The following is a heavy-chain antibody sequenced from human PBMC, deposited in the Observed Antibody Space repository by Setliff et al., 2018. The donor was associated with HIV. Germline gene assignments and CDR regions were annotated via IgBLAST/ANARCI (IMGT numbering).Heavy chain of an antibody. J-gene: IGHJ5*02. D-gene: IGHD6-13*01. V-gene: IGHV3-15*03. CDR1: GFTCSNAW. CDR3: TAALQQQVVRWFDP. Sequence: GGSLRLSCAASGFTCSNAWMSWVRQAPGKGLEWVGRIKSKANGGTTDYAAPVKGRFTISRVDSKNTLYLQMNSLKTEDTAVYYCTAALQQQVVRWFDPWGQGTLVTVSS. CDR2: IKSKANGGTT.